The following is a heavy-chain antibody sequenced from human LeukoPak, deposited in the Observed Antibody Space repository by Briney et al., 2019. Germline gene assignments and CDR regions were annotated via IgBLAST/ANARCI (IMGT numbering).Heavy chain of an antibody. CDR3: ARVVATIGIDY. CDR2: IYYSGST. V-gene: IGHV4-30-4*08. D-gene: IGHD5-12*01. CDR1: GGSISSGDYY. Sequence: SQTLSLTSALSGGSISSGDYYWSWIRQPPGKGLEWIGYIYYSGSTYYNPSLKSRVTISVDTSKNQFSLKLSSVTAADTAVYYCARVVATIGIDYWGQGTLVTVSS. J-gene: IGHJ4*02.